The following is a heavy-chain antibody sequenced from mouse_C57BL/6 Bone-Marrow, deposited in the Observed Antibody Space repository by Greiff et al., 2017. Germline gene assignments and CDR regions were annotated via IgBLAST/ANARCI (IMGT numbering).Heavy chain of an antibody. J-gene: IGHJ2*01. D-gene: IGHD1-1*01. V-gene: IGHV1-64*01. Sequence: QVQLQQSGAELVKPGASVKLSCKASGYTFTSYWMHWVKQRPGQGLERIGMIHPNSGSTNYNEKFKSKATLTVDKSSSTAYMQLSSLTSEDSAVYYCARGPYYYGPFDYWGQGTTLTVSS. CDR2: IHPNSGST. CDR1: GYTFTSYW. CDR3: ARGPYYYGPFDY.